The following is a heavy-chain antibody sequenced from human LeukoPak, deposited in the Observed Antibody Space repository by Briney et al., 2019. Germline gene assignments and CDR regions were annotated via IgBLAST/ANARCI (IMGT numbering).Heavy chain of an antibody. Sequence: KPSETLSLTCTVSGGSISCSIYYWGWIRQPPGKGLEWLGSVYYNGKTYYNPSLKSRVTISVDTSKNQFSLKLSSVTAADTALYYCARVSASSWYPTYFDCWGQGTLVTVSS. CDR2: VYYNGKT. D-gene: IGHD6-13*01. CDR3: ARVSASSWYPTYFDC. CDR1: GGSISCSIYY. J-gene: IGHJ4*02. V-gene: IGHV4-39*07.